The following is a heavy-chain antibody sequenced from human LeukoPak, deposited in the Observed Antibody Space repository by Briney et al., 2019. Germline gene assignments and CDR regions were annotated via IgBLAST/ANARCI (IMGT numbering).Heavy chain of an antibody. D-gene: IGHD3-10*01. CDR2: ISGSGGST. V-gene: IGHV3-23*01. CDR3: AKSFGELRDYFDY. CDR1: GFTFSSYA. Sequence: GGSLRLSCAASGFTFSSYAMSWVRRAPGKGLEWVSAISGSGGSTYYADSVKGRFTISRDNSKNTLYLQMNSLRAEDTAVYYCAKSFGELRDYFDYWGQGTLVTVSS. J-gene: IGHJ4*02.